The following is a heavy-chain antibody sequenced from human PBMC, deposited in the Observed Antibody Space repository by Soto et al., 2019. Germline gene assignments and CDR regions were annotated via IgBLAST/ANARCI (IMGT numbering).Heavy chain of an antibody. CDR2: IYYSGST. CDR3: ARMRSGSRPFDF. D-gene: IGHD1-26*01. J-gene: IGHJ4*02. Sequence: SETLSLTCTVSGGSISSSSYYWGWIRQPPGKGLEWIGSIYYSGSTYYNPSLKSRVTISVDTSKNQFSLKLSSVTAADTAVYYCARMRSGSRPFDFWGPGTLVTVSS. V-gene: IGHV4-39*01. CDR1: GGSISSSSYY.